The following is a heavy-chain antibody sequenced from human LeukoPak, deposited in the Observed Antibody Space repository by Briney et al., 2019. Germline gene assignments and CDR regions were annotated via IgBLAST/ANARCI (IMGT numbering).Heavy chain of an antibody. CDR3: ARGGYYFDY. Sequence: LETLSLTCTVSGGSISSYYWSWIRQPPGKELEWIGYIDYTRSTNYNPSLKSRLTISIDTSKNQFSLTLSSVTAADMAVYYCARGGYYFDYWGQGTLVTVSS. J-gene: IGHJ4*02. D-gene: IGHD3-16*01. CDR1: GGSISSYY. CDR2: IDYTRST. V-gene: IGHV4-59*01.